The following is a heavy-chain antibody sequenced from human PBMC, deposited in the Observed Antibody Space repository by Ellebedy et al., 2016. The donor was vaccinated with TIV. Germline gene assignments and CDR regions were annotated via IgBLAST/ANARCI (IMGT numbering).Heavy chain of an antibody. CDR1: AFAFSSYA. CDR3: AKVAESSGLTESFLEY. Sequence: GESLKISCAASAFAFSSYAMNWVRQAPGKGLEWVSTIGGSSGASNYADSVKGRFTISRDNSKTTLYLQMNNLRAEDTAIYYCAKVAESSGLTESFLEYWGQGTLVTVSS. D-gene: IGHD3-22*01. V-gene: IGHV3-23*01. CDR2: IGGSSGAS. J-gene: IGHJ4*02.